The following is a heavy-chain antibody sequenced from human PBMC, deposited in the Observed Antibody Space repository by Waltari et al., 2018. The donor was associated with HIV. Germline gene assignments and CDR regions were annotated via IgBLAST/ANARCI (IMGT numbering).Heavy chain of an antibody. CDR3: AKGVTQGYYYGMDV. D-gene: IGHD5-18*01. CDR2: ISWNSGTI. Sequence: EVQLVESGGGLVQPGRSLRLSCAASGFTVEYNAMHWVRQAPGKGLEWVSGISWNSGTIAYADSVKGRFTISRDNAKNSLYLQMNSLRAEDTALYYCAKGVTQGYYYGMDVWGQGTTVTVSS. V-gene: IGHV3-9*01. CDR1: GFTVEYNA. J-gene: IGHJ6*02.